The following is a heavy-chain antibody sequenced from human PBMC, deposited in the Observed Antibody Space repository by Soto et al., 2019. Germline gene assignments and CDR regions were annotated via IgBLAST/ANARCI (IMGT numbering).Heavy chain of an antibody. CDR2: ISAYNGNT. D-gene: IGHD3-16*02. J-gene: IGHJ3*02. CDR1: GYTFTSYG. Sequence: ASVKVSCKASGYTFTSYGISWVRQAPGQGLEWMGWISAYNGNTNYAQKLQGRVTMTTDTSTSTAYMELRSLRSDDTAVYYCGRIIISFGGVIVRLDYDAFDIWGQGTMVTVSS. V-gene: IGHV1-18*01. CDR3: GRIIISFGGVIVRLDYDAFDI.